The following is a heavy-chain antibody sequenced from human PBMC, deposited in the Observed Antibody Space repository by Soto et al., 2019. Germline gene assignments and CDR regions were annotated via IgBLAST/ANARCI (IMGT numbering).Heavy chain of an antibody. Sequence: GGSLRLSCAASGFTFSSYAMSWVRQAPGKGLEWVSANSGSGGSTYYADSVKGRFTISRDNSKNTLYLQMNSLRAEDTAVYYCALPRGWSKGGGYFDYWGQGTLVTVSS. CDR2: NSGSGGST. CDR3: ALPRGWSKGGGYFDY. V-gene: IGHV3-23*01. D-gene: IGHD6-19*01. J-gene: IGHJ4*02. CDR1: GFTFSSYA.